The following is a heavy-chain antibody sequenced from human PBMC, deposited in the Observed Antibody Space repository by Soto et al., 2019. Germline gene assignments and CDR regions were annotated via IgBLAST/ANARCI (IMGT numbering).Heavy chain of an antibody. CDR3: ARAIVHKVTKLIDT. D-gene: IGHD3-16*02. CDR1: GFTFSAYG. CDR2: ISYDGTDK. Sequence: PGGSLRLSCAASGFTFSAYGLHWVRQAPGKGLEWVALISYDGTDKTYADSVKGRFTISRDNSQNTLSLQMNSLGPEDTPVYYCARAIVHKVTKLIDTWGQGTLVTVSS. J-gene: IGHJ5*01. V-gene: IGHV3-30-3*01.